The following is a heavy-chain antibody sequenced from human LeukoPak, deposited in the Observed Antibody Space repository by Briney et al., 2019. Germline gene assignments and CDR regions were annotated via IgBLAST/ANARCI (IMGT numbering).Heavy chain of an antibody. Sequence: GGSLRLSCAASGFTFSSYAMSWVRQAPGKGLEWVSAISGSGGSTYYADSVKGRFTISRDNSKNTLYLQMNSLRAEDTAVYYCARYGSSWLFPPLLFDYWGQGTLVTVSS. J-gene: IGHJ4*02. CDR1: GFTFSSYA. D-gene: IGHD6-13*01. V-gene: IGHV3-23*01. CDR2: ISGSGGST. CDR3: ARYGSSWLFPPLLFDY.